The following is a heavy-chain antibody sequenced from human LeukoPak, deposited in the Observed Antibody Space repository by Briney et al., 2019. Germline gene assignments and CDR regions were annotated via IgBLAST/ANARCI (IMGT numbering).Heavy chain of an antibody. J-gene: IGHJ4*02. D-gene: IGHD6-13*01. CDR1: GFIFSPYA. V-gene: IGHV3-64D*06. CDR2: ISSEGKTT. Sequence: GGSLRLSCSASGFIFSPYAMHWVRQAPGKGLEYVSSISSEGKTTYYADYVKGRFTISRDNSKDMLYLQMNSLRPEDTAVYYCVKDRWVDHWGQGTLVTVSS. CDR3: VKDRWVDH.